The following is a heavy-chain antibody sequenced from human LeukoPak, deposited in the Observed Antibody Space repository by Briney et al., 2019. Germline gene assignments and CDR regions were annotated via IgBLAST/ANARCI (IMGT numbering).Heavy chain of an antibody. CDR1: GFTFDDYA. Sequence: GGSLRLSCAASGFTFDDYAMHWVRHAPGKGLEWVSGISWNSGSIGYADSVKGRFTISRDNAKNSLYLQMNSLRAEDTAVYYCAKDSFGSSWGSYQEFDYWGQGTLVTVSS. D-gene: IGHD3-16*01. CDR2: ISWNSGSI. V-gene: IGHV3-9*01. CDR3: AKDSFGSSWGSYQEFDY. J-gene: IGHJ4*02.